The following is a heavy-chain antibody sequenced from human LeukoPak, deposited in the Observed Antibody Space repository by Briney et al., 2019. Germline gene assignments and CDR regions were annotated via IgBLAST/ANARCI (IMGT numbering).Heavy chain of an antibody. J-gene: IGHJ4*02. CDR2: INPNSGGT. CDR3: ARVRKPSSYVTTHRSTGNYFDY. CDR1: GYTFTGYY. D-gene: IGHD4-11*01. V-gene: IGHV1-2*02. Sequence: GASVKVSCKASGYTFTGYYIHWMRQAPGQGLEWMGWINPNSGGTNYAQKFQGRVTMTRDTSISTAYMELSRLRSDDTAVYYCARVRKPSSYVTTHRSTGNYFDYWGQGTLVTVSS.